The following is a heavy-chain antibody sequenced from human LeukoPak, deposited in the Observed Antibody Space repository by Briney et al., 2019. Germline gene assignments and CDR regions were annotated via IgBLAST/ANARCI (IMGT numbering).Heavy chain of an antibody. CDR2: IYSGGST. J-gene: IGHJ4*02. CDR3: ARTYSDYESLFDN. CDR1: GGSISSYY. D-gene: IGHD5-12*01. Sequence: SETLSLTCTVSGGSISSYYWSWIRQPAGKGLEWIGRIYSGGSTNYSPPLKSRVTISIDTSKNQFSLNLSSVTAADTAVYYYARTYSDYESLFDNWGQGTLVTVSS. V-gene: IGHV4-4*07.